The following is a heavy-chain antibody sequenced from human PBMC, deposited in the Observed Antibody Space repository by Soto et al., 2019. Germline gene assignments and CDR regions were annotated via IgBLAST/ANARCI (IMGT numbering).Heavy chain of an antibody. J-gene: IGHJ4*02. CDR2: IWYDGSNK. CDR3: AREGFGMAGAFDY. V-gene: IGHV3-33*01. CDR1: GFTFSSYG. Sequence: QVQLVESGGGVVQPGRSLRLSCAASGFTFSSYGMHWVRQAPGKGLEWVAVIWYDGSNKYYADSVKGRFTISRDNSKNTLYLQMNSLRAEDMAVYYCAREGFGMAGAFDYWGQGTLVTVSS. D-gene: IGHD3-3*01.